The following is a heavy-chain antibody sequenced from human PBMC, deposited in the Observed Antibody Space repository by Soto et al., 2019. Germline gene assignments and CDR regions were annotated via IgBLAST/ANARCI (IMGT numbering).Heavy chain of an antibody. CDR1: GYTFTSYD. CDR3: AKENTYYDILTGYSIDY. CDR2: MNPNSSNT. J-gene: IGHJ4*02. V-gene: IGHV1-8*01. D-gene: IGHD3-9*01. Sequence: ASVKVSCKASGYTFTSYDINWVRQATGQGLEWMGWMNPNSSNTGYAQKFQGRVTMTRNTSISTAHMELSSLRSEDTAVYYCAKENTYYDILTGYSIDYWGQG.